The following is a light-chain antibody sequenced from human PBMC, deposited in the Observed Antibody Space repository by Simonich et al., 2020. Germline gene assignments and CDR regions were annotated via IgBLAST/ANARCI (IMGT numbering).Light chain of an antibody. CDR2: RKS. CDR1: SSNIGSKY. V-gene: IGLV1-47*01. Sequence: QSVLTQPPSASGTPGQSVTIACSGSSSNIGSKYVDWYQQLPGPAPKLLIYRKSTRPSGVPDRFSCSKSGTSASLAISGLRSEDEADYYCAAWDDSLSGGVFGGGTKLTVL. J-gene: IGLJ3*02. CDR3: AAWDDSLSGGV.